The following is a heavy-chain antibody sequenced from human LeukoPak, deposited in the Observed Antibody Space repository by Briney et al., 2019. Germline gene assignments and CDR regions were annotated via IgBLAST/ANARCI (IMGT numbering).Heavy chain of an antibody. V-gene: IGHV5-51*01. J-gene: IGHJ4*02. D-gene: IGHD6-13*01. CDR2: IYPDDSDT. CDR1: GYSFSNSW. CDR3: ARQVPAAGHFDY. Sequence: GESLKISCKGSGYSFSNSWIGWVRQMPGKGLEWMGIIYPDDSDTKYSPSFQGRVTISADKSISTAYLQWSSLKASDTAMYYCARQVPAAGHFDYWGQGTLVTVSS.